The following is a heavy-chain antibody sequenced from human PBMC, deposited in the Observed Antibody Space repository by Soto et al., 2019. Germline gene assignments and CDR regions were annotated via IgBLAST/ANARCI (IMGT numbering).Heavy chain of an antibody. CDR3: ARGTAAGGYGMDV. V-gene: IGHV4-39*01. CDR2: IYYSGST. CDR1: GGSISSSSYY. Sequence: PSETLSLTCTVPGGSISSSSYYWGWIRQPPGKGLEWIGSIYYSGSTYYNPSLKSRVTISVDTSKNQFSLKLSSVTAADTAVYYCARGTAAGGYGMDVWGQGTTVTVSS. D-gene: IGHD6-13*01. J-gene: IGHJ6*02.